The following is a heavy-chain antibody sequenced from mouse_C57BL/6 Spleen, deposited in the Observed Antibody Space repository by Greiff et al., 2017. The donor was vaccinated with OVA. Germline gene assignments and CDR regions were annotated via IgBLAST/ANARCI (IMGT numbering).Heavy chain of an antibody. D-gene: IGHD4-1*01. V-gene: IGHV1-54*01. J-gene: IGHJ4*01. CDR2: INPGSGGT. CDR3: ARVGNDPGAMDY. Sequence: QVHVKQSGAELVRPGTSVKVSCKASGYAFTNYLIEWVKQRPGQGLEWIGVINPGSGGTNYNGKFKGKATLTADKSSSTAYMQLSSLTSEDSAVYFCARVGNDPGAMDYWGQGTSVTVSS. CDR1: GYAFTNYL.